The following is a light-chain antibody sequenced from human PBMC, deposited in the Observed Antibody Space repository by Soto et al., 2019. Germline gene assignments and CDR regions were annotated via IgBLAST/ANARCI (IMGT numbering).Light chain of an antibody. Sequence: QSALTQPPSASGSPGQSVTISCTGASSDVGGNDYVSWYQHHPGKVPKLMIFEVNKRPSGVPHRFSGSKSGNTASLTVSGLQAEDEADYYCCSYGFAGSDYWVFGGGTKLTVL. CDR1: SSDVGGNDY. CDR2: EVN. V-gene: IGLV2-8*01. CDR3: CSYGFAGSDYWV. J-gene: IGLJ3*02.